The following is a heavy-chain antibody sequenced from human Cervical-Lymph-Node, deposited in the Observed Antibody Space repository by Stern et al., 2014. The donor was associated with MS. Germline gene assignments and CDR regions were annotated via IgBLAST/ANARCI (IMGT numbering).Heavy chain of an antibody. J-gene: IGHJ4*01. CDR2: IYYSGST. Sequence: QVQLQESGPGLVKPSETLSLTCTVSGGPVSSGSYYWRWIRQPPGKGLEWIVYIYYSGSTNYNPSLKSRVTISVDTSKNQFSLKLSSVTAADTAVYYCARVYSSGWAFDYWGQEPWSPSPQ. CDR3: ARVYSSGWAFDY. V-gene: IGHV4-61*01. D-gene: IGHD6-19*01. CDR1: GGPVSSGSYY.